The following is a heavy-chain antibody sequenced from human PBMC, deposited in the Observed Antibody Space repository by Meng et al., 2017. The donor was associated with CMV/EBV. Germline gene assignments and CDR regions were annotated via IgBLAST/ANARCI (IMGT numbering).Heavy chain of an antibody. J-gene: IGHJ6*02. V-gene: IGHV2-26*01. Sequence: SGPTLVKPTETLTLTCTVSGFSLSNARVGVSWIRQPPGKALEWLAHIFSNDEKSYSTSLKSRLTISKDTSKSQVVLTMTNMDPVDTATYYCARIALSYDFWSGYLNYYYYYGMDVWGQGTTVTVSS. D-gene: IGHD3-3*01. CDR2: IFSNDEK. CDR3: ARIALSYDFWSGYLNYYYYYGMDV. CDR1: GFSLSNARVG.